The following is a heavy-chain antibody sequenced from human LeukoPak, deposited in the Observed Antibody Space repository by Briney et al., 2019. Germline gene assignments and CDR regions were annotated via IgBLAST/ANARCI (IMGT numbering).Heavy chain of an antibody. CDR3: ARAGRAHGDYHYFDY. CDR1: GFIFSDHF. J-gene: IGHJ4*02. CDR2: ISGSGAT. Sequence: PGGSLRLSCAASGFIFSDHFMTWIRQAPGKGPEWISYISGSGATYYADSVRGRFTISRDNAQNSLWLHMNSLRAEDTAVYYCARAGRAHGDYHYFDYWGQGTLVTVSP. D-gene: IGHD4-17*01. V-gene: IGHV3-11*04.